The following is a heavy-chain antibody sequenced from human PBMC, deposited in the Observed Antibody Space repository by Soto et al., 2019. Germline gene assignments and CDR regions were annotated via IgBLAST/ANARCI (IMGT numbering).Heavy chain of an antibody. Sequence: GTLALTCTVSGGSVSSGDYYWSWIRQPPGKGLEWIGYIYYSGSTNYNPSLKSRVSISLDTSKNQFSLRLTSVTAADTAVYYCARIPVDTYMINWFDPWGQGTLVTVSS. J-gene: IGHJ5*02. CDR3: ARIPVDTYMINWFDP. CDR1: GGSVSSGDYY. CDR2: IYYSGST. V-gene: IGHV4-61*08. D-gene: IGHD5-18*01.